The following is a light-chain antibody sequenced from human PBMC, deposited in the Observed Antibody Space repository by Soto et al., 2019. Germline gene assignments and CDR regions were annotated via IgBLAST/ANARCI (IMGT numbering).Light chain of an antibody. Sequence: EIVLTHSPGTLSLCPWEIATLSCRASQSVSSSYLAWYQQKPVQAPRLLIYGASSRVTVIPDRFSGSGSGTDFTLTISRLEPEDIATYYCQQHENLPTFGQGTRLEIK. V-gene: IGKV3-20*01. CDR1: QSVSSSY. J-gene: IGKJ5*01. CDR2: GAS. CDR3: QQHENLPT.